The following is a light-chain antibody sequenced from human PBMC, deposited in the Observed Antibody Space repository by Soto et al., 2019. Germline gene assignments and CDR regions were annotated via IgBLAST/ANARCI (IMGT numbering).Light chain of an antibody. CDR1: QSVSNN. Sequence: EIVMTQSPVTLSVSPGERATLSCMASQSVSNNLAWYQQKPGQAPRLLIYAASTRATGIPARFSGSGSGTEFTLTISSLQSEDFAVYYCQQYNKWPLFTFGPGTKVDI. CDR3: QQYNKWPLFT. V-gene: IGKV3-15*01. J-gene: IGKJ3*01. CDR2: AAS.